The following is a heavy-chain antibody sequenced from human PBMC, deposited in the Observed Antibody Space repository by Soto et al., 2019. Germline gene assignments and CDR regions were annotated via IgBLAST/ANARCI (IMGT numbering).Heavy chain of an antibody. J-gene: IGHJ6*02. Sequence: ASVKASCKASGYTFTSYRISWVRQAPGQGLEWMGWISAYNGNTNYAQKLQGRVTMTTDTSTSTAYMELRSLRSDDTAVYYCASAYYYDSSGYPIPYYYYGMDVWGQGTTVTVSS. CDR3: ASAYYYDSSGYPIPYYYYGMDV. CDR2: ISAYNGNT. CDR1: GYTFTSYR. D-gene: IGHD3-22*01. V-gene: IGHV1-18*01.